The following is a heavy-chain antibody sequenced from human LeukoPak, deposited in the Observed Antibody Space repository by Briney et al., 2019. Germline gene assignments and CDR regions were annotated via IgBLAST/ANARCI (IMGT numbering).Heavy chain of an antibody. CDR3: ARGGSWYTDAFDI. J-gene: IGHJ3*02. Sequence: PGGSLRVSCAASGFTFSSYWMDWVRQAPGKGLVWVSGINSDGRMTRYAESVKGRFTISRDNAKNTLYLQMNSLRAEDTSVYYCARGGSWYTDAFDIWGQGTMVTVSS. CDR2: INSDGRMT. CDR1: GFTFSSYW. V-gene: IGHV3-74*01. D-gene: IGHD6-13*01.